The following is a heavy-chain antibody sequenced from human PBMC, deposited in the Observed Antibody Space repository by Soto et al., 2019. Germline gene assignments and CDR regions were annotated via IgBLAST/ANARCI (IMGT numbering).Heavy chain of an antibody. Sequence: SETLSLTCTVSGGSISSYYWSWIRQPPGKGLEWIGYIYYSGSTNYNPSLKSRVTISVDTSKNQSSLKLSSVTAADTAVYYCAREKYYYDSSGYSGAFDIWGQGTMVTVSS. V-gene: IGHV4-59*01. CDR1: GGSISSYY. D-gene: IGHD3-22*01. CDR2: IYYSGST. CDR3: AREKYYYDSSGYSGAFDI. J-gene: IGHJ3*02.